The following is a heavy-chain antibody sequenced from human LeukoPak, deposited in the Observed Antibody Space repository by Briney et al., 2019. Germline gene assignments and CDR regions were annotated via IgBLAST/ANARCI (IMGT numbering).Heavy chain of an antibody. J-gene: IGHJ6*02. D-gene: IGHD1-26*01. CDR3: ARQVGYSGSYYYYYGMDV. CDR1: GGSISSYY. V-gene: IGHV4-4*07. Sequence: PSETLSLTCTVSGGSISSYYWSWIRQPAGKGLEWIGRINTRGSTNYNPSLKSRVTISVDTSKNQFSLKLSSVTAADTAVYYCARQVGYSGSYYYYYGMDVWGQGTTVTVSS. CDR2: INTRGST.